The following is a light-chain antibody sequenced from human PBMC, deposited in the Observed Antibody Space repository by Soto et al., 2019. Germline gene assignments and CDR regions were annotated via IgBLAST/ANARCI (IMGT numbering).Light chain of an antibody. Sequence: QSALAQPASVSGSPGQSITISCTGTSSDVGGYNYVSWYQHHPVKAPKLIIYDVSNRPSGVSIRFSGSKSDNTASLTISGLQPEDEADYHCSSYTTSNTRQIVFGTGTKVT. J-gene: IGLJ1*01. CDR2: DVS. CDR3: SSYTTSNTRQIV. CDR1: SSDVGGYNY. V-gene: IGLV2-14*03.